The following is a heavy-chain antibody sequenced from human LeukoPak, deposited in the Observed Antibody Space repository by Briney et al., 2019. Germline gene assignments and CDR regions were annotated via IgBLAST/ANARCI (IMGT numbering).Heavy chain of an antibody. CDR3: ARGVVAAAGRTFDF. D-gene: IGHD6-13*01. V-gene: IGHV4-59*01. CDR1: GDSFSYFY. CDR2: IYNSGST. Sequence: SETLSLTWTVSGDSFSYFYWSWTRQPPGKGLEWIGYIYNSGSTNYNPSLKSRVTISLDTSKNQFSLKLSSVTAADTAVYYCARGVVAAAGRTFDFWGQGTLVTVSS. J-gene: IGHJ4*02.